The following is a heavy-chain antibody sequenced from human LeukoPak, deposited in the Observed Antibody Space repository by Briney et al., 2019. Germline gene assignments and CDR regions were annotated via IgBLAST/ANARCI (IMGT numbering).Heavy chain of an antibody. J-gene: IGHJ4*02. D-gene: IGHD6-6*01. V-gene: IGHV1-2*02. CDR2: INPNSGGT. CDR3: ARARWQLVPYFDS. Sequence: ASVKVSCKASGYTFTDCYMHWVQQAPGQGLEWMGWINPNSGGTNFAQKFQGRVAMTRDTSISTAYLELGSLRSDDTAVYLCARARWQLVPYFDSWGQGTLVTVSS. CDR1: GYTFTDCY.